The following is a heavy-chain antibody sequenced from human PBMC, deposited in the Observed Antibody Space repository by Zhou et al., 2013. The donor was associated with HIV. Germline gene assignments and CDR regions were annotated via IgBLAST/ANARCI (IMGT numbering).Heavy chain of an antibody. CDR1: GYDFISYW. J-gene: IGHJ4*02. D-gene: IGHD5-12*01. V-gene: IGHV5-51*01. Sequence: EVQLVQPGEEVKKPGESLKISCKTSGYDFISYWIGWVRQMPGKGLEWMGIIYPGDSDITYSPSFQGQVTISVDKSITTAYLHWNTLKASDTGIYYCVLLYNSGQGTHDFWGQGTLVTVSS. CDR2: IYPGDSDI. CDR3: VLLYNSGQGTHDF.